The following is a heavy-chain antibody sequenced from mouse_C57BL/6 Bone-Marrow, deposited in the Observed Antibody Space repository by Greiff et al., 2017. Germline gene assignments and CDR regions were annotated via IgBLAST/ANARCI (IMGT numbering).Heavy chain of an antibody. J-gene: IGHJ3*01. V-gene: IGHV5-4*01. D-gene: IGHD1-1*01. CDR2: ISDGGSYT. CDR1: GFTFSSYA. CDR3: ERDGYYYGSSYTGFAY. Sequence: EVKLVESGGGLVQPGGSLKLSCEASGFTFSSYAMSWVRQTPEKRLEWVATISDGGSYTYYPDNVKGRFTLSRDNAKNNLYLQMSHLKSEDTAMXYCERDGYYYGSSYTGFAYWGQGTLVTVSA.